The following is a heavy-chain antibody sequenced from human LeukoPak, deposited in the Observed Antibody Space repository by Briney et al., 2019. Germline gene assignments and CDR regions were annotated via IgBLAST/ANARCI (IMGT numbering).Heavy chain of an antibody. CDR2: ISAYNGNT. D-gene: IGHD6-13*01. CDR1: GYSFTNYG. CDR3: ARADSSSWYALHFDY. J-gene: IGHJ4*02. Sequence: ASVKVSCKASGYSFTNYGIDGVRQAPGQGLEWVGWISAYNGNTNFAQNFQGRVTMTTDTSTTTAYMELRSLRSDDTAVYYCARADSSSWYALHFDYWGQGTLVTVSP. V-gene: IGHV1-18*01.